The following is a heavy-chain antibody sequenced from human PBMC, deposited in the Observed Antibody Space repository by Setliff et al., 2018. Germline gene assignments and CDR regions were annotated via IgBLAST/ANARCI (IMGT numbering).Heavy chain of an antibody. CDR3: ASWYYDFWSGYYIPGYFDY. CDR2: IYYSGST. V-gene: IGHV4-31*03. Sequence: PSETLSLTCTVSGGSISSGGYYWSWIRQHPGKGLEWIGYIYYSGSTYYNPSLKSRVTISVDTSKNQFSLKLSSVTAADTAVYYCASWYYDFWSGYYIPGYFDYWGQGTLVTVSS. CDR1: GGSISSGGYY. D-gene: IGHD3-3*01. J-gene: IGHJ4*02.